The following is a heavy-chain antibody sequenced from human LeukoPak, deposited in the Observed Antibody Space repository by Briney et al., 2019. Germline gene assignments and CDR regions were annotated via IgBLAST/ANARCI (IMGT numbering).Heavy chain of an antibody. D-gene: IGHD3-10*01. V-gene: IGHV4-31*03. J-gene: IGHJ6*03. CDR3: ARDSGPRPYYYYYMDV. Sequence: SQTLSLTCTVSGGSISSGGYYWSWIRQHPGKGLEWIEYIYYSGSTYYNPSLKSRVTISVDTSKNQFSLKLSSVTAADTVVYYCARDSGPRPYYYYYMDVWGKGTTVTVSS. CDR1: GGSISSGGYY. CDR2: IYYSGST.